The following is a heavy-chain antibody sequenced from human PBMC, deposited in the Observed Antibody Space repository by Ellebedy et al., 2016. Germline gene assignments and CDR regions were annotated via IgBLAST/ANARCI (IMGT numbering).Heavy chain of an antibody. CDR1: GFTFSDYY. Sequence: GGSLRLSXAASGFTFSDYYMSWVRQAPGRGLEWVSGISGSAGTTSYADSVRGRFTISRDNSKNTLYLQMNSLRAEDTAVFYCAKGMGGSYYDDYYYYMDVWGKGTTVTVSS. J-gene: IGHJ6*03. CDR3: AKGMGGSYYDDYYYYMDV. V-gene: IGHV3-23*01. CDR2: ISGSAGTT. D-gene: IGHD1-26*01.